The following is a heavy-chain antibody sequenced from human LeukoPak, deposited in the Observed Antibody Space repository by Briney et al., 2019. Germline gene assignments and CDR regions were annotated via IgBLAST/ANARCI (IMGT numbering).Heavy chain of an antibody. Sequence: PSQTLSLTCTVSGGSITLGDYYWTWIRQPPGKGLEWIGYIYSRGSTYYNPSLKSRIAMSLDTSRNRFSLRLRSVTAADTAVYYCARAPGAFDVWGQGTMVTVSS. CDR1: GGSITLGDYY. CDR3: ARAPGAFDV. V-gene: IGHV4-30-4*08. J-gene: IGHJ3*01. CDR2: IYSRGST. D-gene: IGHD7-27*01.